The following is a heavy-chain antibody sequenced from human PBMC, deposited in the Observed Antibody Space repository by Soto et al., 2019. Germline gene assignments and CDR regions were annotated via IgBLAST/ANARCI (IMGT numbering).Heavy chain of an antibody. CDR1: GFIFSNFG. V-gene: IGHV3-23*01. CDR2: ISNTGDRP. CDR3: AKDRLNLDAFDI. Sequence: GGSLRLSCAASGFIFSNFGMSWVRQPPGKGLEWVSGISNTGDRPYYADSVKGWFTISRDNSKNTLYLQMNSLRAEDTAVYHCAKDRLNLDAFDIWGQGTMVTVSS. J-gene: IGHJ3*02.